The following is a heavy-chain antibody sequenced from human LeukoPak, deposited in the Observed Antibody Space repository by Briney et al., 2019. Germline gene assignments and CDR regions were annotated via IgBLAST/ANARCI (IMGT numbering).Heavy chain of an antibody. Sequence: GASVTVSCKASGYTFTGYYMHWVRQAPGQGLEGMGWINPNSGGTNYAQKFQGRVTMTRDTSISTAYMELSRLRSDDTAVYYCARWMATVTTPDYWGQGTLVTVSS. CDR1: GYTFTGYY. D-gene: IGHD4-11*01. J-gene: IGHJ4*02. V-gene: IGHV1-2*02. CDR3: ARWMATVTTPDY. CDR2: INPNSGGT.